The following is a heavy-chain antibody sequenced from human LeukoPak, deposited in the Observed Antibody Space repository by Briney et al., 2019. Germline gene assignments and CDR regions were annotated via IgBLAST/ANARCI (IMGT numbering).Heavy chain of an antibody. Sequence: GGSLRLSCAASGFTFSNAWMSWVRQAPGKGLEWVSVISGSGGSTEYADSVKGRFTISRDNSKNTLSLQMNSLRAEDTAVYYCAKMAVSGMGNWFDPWGQGTPVTVSS. J-gene: IGHJ5*02. CDR2: ISGSGGST. CDR1: GFTFSNAW. D-gene: IGHD6-19*01. V-gene: IGHV3-23*01. CDR3: AKMAVSGMGNWFDP.